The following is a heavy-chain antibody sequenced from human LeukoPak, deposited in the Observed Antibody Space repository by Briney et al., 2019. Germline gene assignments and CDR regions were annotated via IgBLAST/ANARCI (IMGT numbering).Heavy chain of an antibody. CDR2: ISAYNGNT. J-gene: IGHJ4*02. CDR3: ARNLHHYGDLDY. V-gene: IGHV1-18*01. D-gene: IGHD4-17*01. Sequence: ASVKVSCKASGYTFTSYGISWVRQAPGQGLERMGWISAYNGNTNYAQKLQGRVTMTTDTSTSTAYMELRSLRSDDTAVYYCARNLHHYGDLDYWGQGTLVTVSS. CDR1: GYTFTSYG.